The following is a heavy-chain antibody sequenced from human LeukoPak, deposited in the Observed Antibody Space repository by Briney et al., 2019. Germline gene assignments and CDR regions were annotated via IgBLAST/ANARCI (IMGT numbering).Heavy chain of an antibody. V-gene: IGHV3-21*04. J-gene: IGHJ4*02. CDR3: AKVSAEGSSWYYYFDY. Sequence: PGGSLRLSCAASGFTFSSYSMNWVRQAPGKGLEWVSSISSSSSYIYYADSVKGRFTISRDNAKNSLYLQMNSLRAEDTAVYYCAKVSAEGSSWYYYFDYWGQGTLVTVSS. D-gene: IGHD6-13*01. CDR2: ISSSSSYI. CDR1: GFTFSSYS.